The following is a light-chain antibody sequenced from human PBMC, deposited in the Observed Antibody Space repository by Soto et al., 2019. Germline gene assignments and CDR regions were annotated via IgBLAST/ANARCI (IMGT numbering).Light chain of an antibody. Sequence: DIQMTQSPSTLSASVGDRVTITCRASQSISSWLAWYQQKPGKAPKLLIYKASSLESGVPSRFSGSGSGTEFTLTISSLRPDDFATYYCQQYESLPLTFGQGTRLEIK. V-gene: IGKV1-5*03. J-gene: IGKJ5*01. CDR1: QSISSW. CDR3: QQYESLPLT. CDR2: KAS.